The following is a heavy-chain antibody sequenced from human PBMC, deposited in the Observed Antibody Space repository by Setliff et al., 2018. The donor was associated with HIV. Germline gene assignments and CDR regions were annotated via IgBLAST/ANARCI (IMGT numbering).Heavy chain of an antibody. D-gene: IGHD2-21*02. V-gene: IGHV3-20*04. Sequence: GGSLRLSCAASGFTFDDYGMNWVRQAPGKGLEWVSGINWNGGSTGYTDSVKGRFTISRDNVKNSLYLQMNSLRAEDTALYFCAITSSFFVVVTEIPFDYFQHWGRGTLVTVSS. J-gene: IGHJ1*01. CDR2: INWNGGST. CDR3: AITSSFFVVVTEIPFDYFQH. CDR1: GFTFDDYG.